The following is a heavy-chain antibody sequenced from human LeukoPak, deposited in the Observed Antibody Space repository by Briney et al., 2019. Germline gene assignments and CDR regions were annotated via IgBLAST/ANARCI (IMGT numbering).Heavy chain of an antibody. Sequence: GASVKVSCKVSGGAFSTYTINWVRQAPGQGLEWMGGIIPVFGTANYAQSFQGRVTITADESTGTAYMELSSLRSEDTAVYYCARVRITIFGVVIPLMEYWGQGTLVTVSS. J-gene: IGHJ4*02. V-gene: IGHV1-69*13. CDR2: IIPVFGTA. CDR3: ARVRITIFGVVIPLMEY. D-gene: IGHD3-3*01. CDR1: GGAFSTYT.